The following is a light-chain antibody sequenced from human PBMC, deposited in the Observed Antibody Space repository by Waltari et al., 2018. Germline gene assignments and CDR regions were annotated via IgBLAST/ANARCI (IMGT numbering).Light chain of an antibody. Sequence: EIVLTQSPLSLPVTPGEPASISCRSSQNLLYSNGYNYLDWYLQKPGQSPQLLIYLGSNRASGVPDRFSGSGSGTDFTLKITRVEAEDVGVYYCMQALQTPLTFGGGTKVEIK. CDR1: QNLLYSNGYNY. J-gene: IGKJ4*01. V-gene: IGKV2-28*01. CDR3: MQALQTPLT. CDR2: LGS.